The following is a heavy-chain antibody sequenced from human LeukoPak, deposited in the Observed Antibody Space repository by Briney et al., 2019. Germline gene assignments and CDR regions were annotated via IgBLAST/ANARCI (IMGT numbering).Heavy chain of an antibody. CDR1: GYTFTSYG. Sequence: ASVKVSCKASGYTFTSYGISWVRQAPGQGLEWMGWISAYNGNTNYAQKLQGRVTMTTDTSTSTAYMELRSLRSDDTAVYYCARIRGYCSGGSCPADAFDIWGQGTMVTVSS. CDR3: ARIRGYCSGGSCPADAFDI. V-gene: IGHV1-18*01. CDR2: ISAYNGNT. J-gene: IGHJ3*02. D-gene: IGHD2-15*01.